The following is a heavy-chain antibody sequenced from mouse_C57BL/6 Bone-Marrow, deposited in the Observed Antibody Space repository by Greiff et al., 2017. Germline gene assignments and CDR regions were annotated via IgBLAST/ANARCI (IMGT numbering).Heavy chain of an antibody. CDR1: GYTFTSYD. D-gene: IGHD2-5*01. V-gene: IGHV1-85*01. CDR3: ARRTYYSNPWFAY. J-gene: IGHJ3*01. Sequence: LQQSGPELVKPGASVKLSCKASGYTFTSYDINWVKQRPKQGLEWIGWIHPRDGSTKYNEKFKGKATLTVDTSSSTAYMKLHSLTSEDSAVYFCARRTYYSNPWFAYWGQGTLVTVSA. CDR2: IHPRDGST.